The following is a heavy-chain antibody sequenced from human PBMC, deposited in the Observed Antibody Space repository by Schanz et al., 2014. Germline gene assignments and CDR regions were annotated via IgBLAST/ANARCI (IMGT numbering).Heavy chain of an antibody. CDR1: GFTFSDYW. D-gene: IGHD3-10*01. CDR2: IKQDESEK. J-gene: IGHJ4*02. CDR3: VRDELLWFGEVLSLDY. Sequence: EVQLVESGGGLVQPGGSLRLSCTASGFTFSDYWMTWVRQAPGKGLEWVANIKQDESEKYYVDSVKGRFTISRDNAKRSLFLQMNSLRAEDTALYYCVRDELLWFGEVLSLDYWGQGALVTVSS. V-gene: IGHV3-7*05.